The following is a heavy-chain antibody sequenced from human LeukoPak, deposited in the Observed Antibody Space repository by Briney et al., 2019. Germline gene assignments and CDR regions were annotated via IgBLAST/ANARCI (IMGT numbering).Heavy chain of an antibody. V-gene: IGHV4-38-2*01. CDR1: GYSISSGYY. CDR3: AVPSIASY. D-gene: IGHD6-6*01. Sequence: SETLSLTCAVSGYSISSGYYWGWIRQPPGKGLEWIGSIYDSGSTYYNPSLKSRVTMSLDTSKNQFSLKMNSMTAADTAVYYCAVPSIASYWGQGTLVTVS. CDR2: IYDSGST. J-gene: IGHJ4*02.